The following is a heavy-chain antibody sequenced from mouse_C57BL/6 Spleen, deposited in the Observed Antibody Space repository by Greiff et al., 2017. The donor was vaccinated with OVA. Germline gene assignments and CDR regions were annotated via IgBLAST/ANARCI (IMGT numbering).Heavy chain of an antibody. CDR3: TRGGTSYAMDY. CDR2: IDPETGGT. CDR1: GYTFTDYE. V-gene: IGHV1-15*01. Sequence: VHLVESGAELVRPGASVTLSCKASGYTFTDYEMHWVKQTPVHGLEWIGAIDPETGGTAYNQKFKGKAILTADKSSSTAYMELRSLTSEDSAVYYCTRGGTSYAMDYWGQGTSVTVSS. J-gene: IGHJ4*01. D-gene: IGHD3-3*01.